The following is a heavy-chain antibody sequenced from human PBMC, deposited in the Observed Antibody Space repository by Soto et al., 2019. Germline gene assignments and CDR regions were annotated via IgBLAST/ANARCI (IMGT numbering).Heavy chain of an antibody. CDR2: INSDGSST. J-gene: IGHJ6*02. D-gene: IGHD6-19*01. Sequence: GSLRLSCAASGFTFSSYWMHWVRQAPGKGLVWVSRINSDGSSTSYADSVKGRFTISRDNAKNTLYLQMNSLRAEDTAVYYCARESYSSGWYYYYYGMDVWGQGTTVTVSS. V-gene: IGHV3-74*01. CDR3: ARESYSSGWYYYYYGMDV. CDR1: GFTFSSYW.